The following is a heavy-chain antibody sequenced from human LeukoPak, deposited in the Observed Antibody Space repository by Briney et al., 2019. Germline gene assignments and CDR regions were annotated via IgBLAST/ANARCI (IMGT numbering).Heavy chain of an antibody. CDR1: GGTFRGYY. D-gene: IGHD3-10*01. V-gene: IGHV4-34*01. J-gene: IGHJ5*02. Sequence: SETLSLTCAVSGGTFRGYYWSWIRQPPGKGLAWIGEIDHTGSTNYNPSLESRVTLSVDTSKSQVSLNLNSVTAADTAVYYRARGLRFHVGSGNWFDLWGQGTLVTVSS. CDR2: IDHTGST. CDR3: ARGLRFHVGSGNWFDL.